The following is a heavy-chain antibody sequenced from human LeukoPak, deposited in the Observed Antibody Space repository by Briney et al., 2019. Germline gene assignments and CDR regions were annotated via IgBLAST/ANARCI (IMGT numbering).Heavy chain of an antibody. Sequence: GGSLRLYCAASGFTFTIYAMSWVRQSPGKGLEWVSSISDSGDRTYYADSVKGRFTISRDNSRNTLYLQVNRLRADDTAVYYCAKSGSVPPDYWAQGTLVTVSS. CDR2: ISDSGDRT. J-gene: IGHJ4*02. V-gene: IGHV3-23*01. CDR3: AKSGSVPPDY. D-gene: IGHD2-2*01. CDR1: GFTFTIYA.